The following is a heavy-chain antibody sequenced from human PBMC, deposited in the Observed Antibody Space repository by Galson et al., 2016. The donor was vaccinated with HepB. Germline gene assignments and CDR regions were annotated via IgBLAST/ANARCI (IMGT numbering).Heavy chain of an antibody. Sequence: SLRLSCAASGFTFSNYAMSWVRQAPGKGLVWVSSISDSGGSTYYADSVRGRFTISRDNSKHTLHLQMHSLTAEDTAVYYCAKLSILTGYGGGCFDPWGQGSLVTVSS. CDR3: AKLSILTGYGGGCFDP. J-gene: IGHJ5*02. D-gene: IGHD3-9*01. CDR2: ISDSGGST. V-gene: IGHV3-23*01. CDR1: GFTFSNYA.